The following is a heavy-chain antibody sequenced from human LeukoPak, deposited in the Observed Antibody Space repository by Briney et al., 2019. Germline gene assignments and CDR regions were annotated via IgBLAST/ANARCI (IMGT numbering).Heavy chain of an antibody. CDR1: GFTFDDYA. CDR3: AKATARRPYYFDY. D-gene: IGHD6-25*01. J-gene: IGHJ4*02. V-gene: IGHV3-9*01. CDR2: ISWNSGSI. Sequence: GGSLRLSCAASGFTFDDYAMHWVRQAPGKGPEWVSGISWNSGSIGYADSVKGRFTISRDNAKNSLYLQMNSLRAEDTALYYCAKATARRPYYFDYWGQGTLVTVSS.